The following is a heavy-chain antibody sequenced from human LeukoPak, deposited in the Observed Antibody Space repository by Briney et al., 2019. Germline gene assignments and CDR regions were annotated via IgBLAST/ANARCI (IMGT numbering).Heavy chain of an antibody. CDR3: ARGLWWCSTRRGCWFDP. V-gene: IGHV4-39*07. Sequence: SETLSLTCTVSGGPISSSGHYCVWIRQPPGEGLEWIGGIHYSGTTYYDTSLKSRVTISVDTSKNQFSLKLSSVTAADTAVYYCARGLWWCSTRRGCWFDPWGQGTLVTVSS. CDR2: IHYSGTT. J-gene: IGHJ5*02. D-gene: IGHD2-8*02. CDR1: GGPISSSGHY.